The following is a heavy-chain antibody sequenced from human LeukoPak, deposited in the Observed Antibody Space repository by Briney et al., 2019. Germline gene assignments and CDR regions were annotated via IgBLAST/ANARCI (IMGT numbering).Heavy chain of an antibody. CDR3: AREGVRFLDSPTHFDP. CDR2: IIPIFGTA. CDR1: GGTFSSYA. J-gene: IGHJ5*02. Sequence: GASVKVSCKASGGTFSSYAISWVRQAPGQGLGWMGGIIPIFGTANYAQKFQGRVTITADESTSTAYMELSSLRSEDTAVYYCAREGVRFLDSPTHFDPWGQGTLVTVSS. D-gene: IGHD3-3*01. V-gene: IGHV1-69*13.